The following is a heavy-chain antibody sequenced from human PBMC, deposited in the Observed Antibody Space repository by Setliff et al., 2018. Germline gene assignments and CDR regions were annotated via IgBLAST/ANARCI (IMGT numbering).Heavy chain of an antibody. CDR2: INPSSGGT. D-gene: IGHD6-6*01. CDR3: ARAEYTSSSLYYYMDV. Sequence: ASVKVSCKAFRCTFNDYYIHWVRQTPGQGLEWMGRINPSSGGTDDAQNFLGRVTMTRDTAISTAYMELSRLTSDDMAVYYCARAEYTSSSLYYYMDVWGKGTTVTVSS. CDR1: RCTFNDYY. J-gene: IGHJ6*03. V-gene: IGHV1-2*06.